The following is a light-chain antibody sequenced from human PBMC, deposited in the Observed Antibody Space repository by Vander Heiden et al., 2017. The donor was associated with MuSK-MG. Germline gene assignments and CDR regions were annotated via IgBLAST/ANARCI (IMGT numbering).Light chain of an antibody. CDR2: DAS. Sequence: DIQMTQSPSSLSASVGDRVTIPCRASQGIRNYLAWYQQKPGKVPRLLICDASTFESGVPSRFSGSGSGTDFTLTISSLQPEDVATYYCQKYDTVPWTFGQGTKVEIK. J-gene: IGKJ1*01. CDR1: QGIRNY. CDR3: QKYDTVPWT. V-gene: IGKV1-27*01.